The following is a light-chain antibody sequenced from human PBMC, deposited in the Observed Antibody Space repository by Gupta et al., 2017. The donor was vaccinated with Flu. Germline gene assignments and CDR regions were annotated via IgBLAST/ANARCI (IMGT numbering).Light chain of an antibody. CDR3: CSDAFSFNWV. Sequence: SALTQPRSVSGSPGPSVTISCTGTSSDVGGYNYVSWYQHHPGKAPKFMIYDVSKRPSGVPARFSDSMSGNTASLTISGRQVEEEADYYCCSDAFSFNWVFGGGTKLTVL. CDR1: SSDVGGYNY. CDR2: DVS. V-gene: IGLV2-11*01. J-gene: IGLJ3*02.